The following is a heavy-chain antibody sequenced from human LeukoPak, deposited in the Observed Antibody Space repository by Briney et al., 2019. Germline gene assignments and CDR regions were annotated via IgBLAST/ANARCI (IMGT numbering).Heavy chain of an antibody. CDR3: AREDTVSEGVFDH. D-gene: IGHD5/OR15-5a*01. CDR2: TNPNSGGR. V-gene: IGHV1-2*02. J-gene: IGHJ4*02. Sequence: ASVKVSCKASGYTFTGYYMHWVRQAPGQGIEWMGWTNPNSGGRHYAQKCQGTVTMTRDKSISTAYMELSRLRSDDTAVYYCAREDTVSEGVFDHWGQGTLVTVSS. CDR1: GYTFTGYY.